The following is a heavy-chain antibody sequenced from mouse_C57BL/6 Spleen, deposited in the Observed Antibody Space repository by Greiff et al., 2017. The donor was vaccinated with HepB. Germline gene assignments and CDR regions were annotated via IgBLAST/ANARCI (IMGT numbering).Heavy chain of an antibody. CDR2: IDPETGGT. V-gene: IGHV1-15*01. Sequence: VQLQQSGAELVRPGASVTLSCKASGYTFTDYEMHWVKQTPVHGLEWIGAIDPETGGTAYNQKFKGKAILTADKSSSTAYMELRSLTSEDSAVYYCTRRGLRREYYFDYWGQGTTLTVSS. CDR3: TRRGLRREYYFDY. J-gene: IGHJ2*01. CDR1: GYTFTDYE. D-gene: IGHD2-2*01.